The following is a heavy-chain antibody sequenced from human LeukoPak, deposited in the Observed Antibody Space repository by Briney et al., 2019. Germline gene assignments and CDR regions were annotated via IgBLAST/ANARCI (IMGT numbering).Heavy chain of an antibody. V-gene: IGHV1-69*13. CDR3: ASGSYLRGANCFDP. CDR2: IIPIFGTA. D-gene: IGHD1-26*01. CDR1: GGTFSSYA. Sequence: GPSVKVSCNASGGTFSSYAISWVRQAPGHGREWMGGIIPIFGTANHTQKFQGRVTLTADESTSPAYMELSSLRSAEPAVHYCASGSYLRGANCFDPWGQETPLTVSS. J-gene: IGHJ5*02.